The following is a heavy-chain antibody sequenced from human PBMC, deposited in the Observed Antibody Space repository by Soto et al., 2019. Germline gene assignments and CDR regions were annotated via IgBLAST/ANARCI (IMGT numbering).Heavy chain of an antibody. CDR2: IYPSDSDT. Sequence: GESLKISCKGSGYNFAGYWIAWVRQMPGKCLELMGIIYPSDSDTRYRPSFQGQVTISADKSSSSAYLQWSSLRASDTAMYYCARGGVSTRTFDYWGHGTPVTVSS. CDR3: ARGGVSTRTFDY. D-gene: IGHD3-3*01. V-gene: IGHV5-51*01. CDR1: GYNFAGYW. J-gene: IGHJ4*01.